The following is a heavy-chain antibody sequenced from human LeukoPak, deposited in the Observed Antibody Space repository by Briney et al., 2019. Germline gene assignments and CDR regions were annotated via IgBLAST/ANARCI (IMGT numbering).Heavy chain of an antibody. D-gene: IGHD6-19*01. J-gene: IGHJ6*02. Sequence: PSETLSLTCAVYGGSFSGYYWSWIRQPPGKGLEWIGEINHSGSTNYNPSLKSRVTISVGTSKNQFSLKLSSVTAADTAVYYCARGRYSSGWTLRYYGMDVWGQGTTVTVSS. CDR2: INHSGST. CDR1: GGSFSGYY. V-gene: IGHV4-34*01. CDR3: ARGRYSSGWTLRYYGMDV.